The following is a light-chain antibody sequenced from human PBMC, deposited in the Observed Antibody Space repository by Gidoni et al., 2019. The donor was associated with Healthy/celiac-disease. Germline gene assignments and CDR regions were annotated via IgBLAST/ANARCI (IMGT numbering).Light chain of an antibody. Sequence: EIEMTQSPAILSVSPGERATLSCTSSQSVSSNLAWYQQKPDQAPRLPIYGASTRATGIPARFSGSVSGTEFTLTFSSLQSEDFAVYYCQHYNNWPPWTFGQGTKVEIK. CDR1: QSVSSN. CDR2: GAS. V-gene: IGKV3-15*01. CDR3: QHYNNWPPWT. J-gene: IGKJ1*01.